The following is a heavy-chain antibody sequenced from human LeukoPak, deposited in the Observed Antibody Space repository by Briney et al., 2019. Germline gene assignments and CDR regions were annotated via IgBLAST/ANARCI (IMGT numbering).Heavy chain of an antibody. CDR1: GGSFSGYY. D-gene: IGHD5-24*01. J-gene: IGHJ5*02. CDR2: INHSGST. CDR3: ARGRGEATIGWFDP. Sequence: SETLSLACAVYGGSFSGYYWSWVRQPPGKGLEGIGEINHSGSTNYNPSLKSRVTISVDTSKNQFSLKLSSVTAADTAVYYCARGRGEATIGWFDPWGQGTLVTVSS. V-gene: IGHV4-34*01.